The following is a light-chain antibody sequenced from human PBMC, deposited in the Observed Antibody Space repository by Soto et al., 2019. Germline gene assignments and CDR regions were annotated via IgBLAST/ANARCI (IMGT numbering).Light chain of an antibody. Sequence: IVLTQSPGTLSLSPGEGATLSCRASQSVSSDYLAWYQKKPGQAPRLLIYGASSRATGIPDRLSGSGSGTDFTLTIRRLEPEDYAVYYCQQYHNSRTFGQGTKVDIK. CDR2: GAS. CDR3: QQYHNSRT. CDR1: QSVSSDY. V-gene: IGKV3-20*01. J-gene: IGKJ1*01.